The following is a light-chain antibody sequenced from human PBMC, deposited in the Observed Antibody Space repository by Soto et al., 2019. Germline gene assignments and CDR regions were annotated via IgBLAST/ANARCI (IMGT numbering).Light chain of an antibody. CDR3: ISYTSSSTLV. J-gene: IGLJ3*02. V-gene: IGLV2-14*01. CDR2: EVS. Sequence: QCVLTQPASVSGSPGQSITISCTGTSDNVGGYNYVTWYQQHPGKAPKLMIYEVSNRPSGVSNRFSGSKSGNTASLTISGLQAEDEADYYCISYTSSSTLVFGGGNKLTVL. CDR1: SDNVGGYNY.